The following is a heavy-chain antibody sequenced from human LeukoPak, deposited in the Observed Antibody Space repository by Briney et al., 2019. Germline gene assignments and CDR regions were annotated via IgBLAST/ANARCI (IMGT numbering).Heavy chain of an antibody. CDR3: ARDSAYYDSSGYYRSYWYFDL. Sequence: GGFLRLSCAASGFTFSSYEMNWVRQAPGKGLEWVSYISSSGSTIYYADSVKGRFTISRDNAKNSLYLQMNSLRAEDTAVYYCARDSAYYDSSGYYRSYWYFDLWGRGTLVTVSS. CDR1: GFTFSSYE. J-gene: IGHJ2*01. D-gene: IGHD3-22*01. V-gene: IGHV3-48*03. CDR2: ISSSGSTI.